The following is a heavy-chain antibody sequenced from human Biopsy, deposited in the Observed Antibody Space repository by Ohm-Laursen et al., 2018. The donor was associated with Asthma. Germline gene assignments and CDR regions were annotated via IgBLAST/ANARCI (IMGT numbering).Heavy chain of an antibody. D-gene: IGHD1-26*01. CDR1: GFAFSHYN. V-gene: IGHV3-30*18. CDR3: AKDVFPGWELRRGPDY. Sequence: SLRLSCSASGFAFSHYNMNWVRQAPGKGLDWVAVISFDGSNKNYTDSVKGRFTISRDNSRNTLHLQMNSLRAEDTAVYYCAKDVFPGWELRRGPDYWGQGTLVTVSS. CDR2: ISFDGSNK. J-gene: IGHJ4*02.